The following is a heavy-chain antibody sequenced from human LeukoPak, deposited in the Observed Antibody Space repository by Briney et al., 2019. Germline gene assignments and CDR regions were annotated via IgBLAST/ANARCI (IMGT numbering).Heavy chain of an antibody. J-gene: IGHJ4*02. Sequence: GGSLRLSCAVSGITLSNYGMSWVRQAPGKGLEWVAGISDSGGSTNYADSVKGRFTISRDNPKNTLYLQMNSLRAEDTAVYFCAKRGVVIRVILVGFHKAAYYFESWGQGALATVSS. CDR3: AKRGVVIRVILVGFHKAAYYFES. CDR2: ISDSGGST. V-gene: IGHV3-23*01. CDR1: GITLSNYG. D-gene: IGHD3-22*01.